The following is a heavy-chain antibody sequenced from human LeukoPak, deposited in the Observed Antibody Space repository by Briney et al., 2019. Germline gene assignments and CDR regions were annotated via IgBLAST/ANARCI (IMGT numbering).Heavy chain of an antibody. V-gene: IGHV3-53*01. CDR1: GFTFSSFE. J-gene: IGHJ5*02. CDR3: ASFVAAAGYNWFDP. Sequence: GGSLRLSCAASGFTFSSFEMNWFGQPPGKGLEWVLVIYSGGSTYYADSVKGRFTISRDNSKNTLYLQMNSLRAEDTAVYYCASFVAAAGYNWFDPWGQGTLVTVSS. D-gene: IGHD6-13*01. CDR2: IYSGGST.